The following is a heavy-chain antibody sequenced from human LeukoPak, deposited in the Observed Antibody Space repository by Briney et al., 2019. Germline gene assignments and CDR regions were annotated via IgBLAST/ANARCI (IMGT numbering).Heavy chain of an antibody. J-gene: IGHJ6*03. D-gene: IGHD2-2*01. V-gene: IGHV1-18*01. CDR2: ISAYNGNT. CDR1: GYTFTSYG. CDR3: ARGKYQLPRGDYYMDV. Sequence: ASVKVSCKASGYTFTSYGISWVRQAPGQGLEWMGWISAYNGNTNYAQKLQGRVTMTTDTSTSTAYMELRSLRSDDTAVYYCARGKYQLPRGDYYMDVWGKGTTVTVSS.